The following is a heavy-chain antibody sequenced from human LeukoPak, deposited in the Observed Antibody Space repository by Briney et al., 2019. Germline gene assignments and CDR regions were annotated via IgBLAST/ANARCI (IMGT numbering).Heavy chain of an antibody. D-gene: IGHD6-13*01. CDR1: GFTFSSHA. V-gene: IGHV3-23*01. J-gene: IGHJ4*02. Sequence: GGSLRLSCAASGFTFSSHAMSWVRQAPGKGLEWVSDVTGSGGSTYYADSVKGRFSISRDNSKNTLYLQMNSLRADDTAVYYCARGYSSSWYLDWGQGTLVTVSS. CDR2: VTGSGGST. CDR3: ARGYSSSWYLD.